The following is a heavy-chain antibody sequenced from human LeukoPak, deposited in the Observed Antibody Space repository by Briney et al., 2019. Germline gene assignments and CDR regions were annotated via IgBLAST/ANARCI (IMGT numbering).Heavy chain of an antibody. J-gene: IGHJ5*02. Sequence: ASVMVSCKTSGYSFNIYGINWVRQATGQGLEWMGWVNPNSGDADYQGRLTMTRNTSISTAYMELSGLRLEDTAVYYCSRGPRFDPWGQGTQVTVSS. CDR1: GYSFNIYG. CDR3: SRGPRFDP. CDR2: VNPNSGDA. V-gene: IGHV1-8*01.